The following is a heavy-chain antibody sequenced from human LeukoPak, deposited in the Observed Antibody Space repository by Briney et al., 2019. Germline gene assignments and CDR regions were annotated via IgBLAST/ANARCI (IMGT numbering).Heavy chain of an antibody. CDR3: VRALARYPFMVRGVLFDY. CDR1: GGSISSGGYY. CDR2: IYYSGST. Sequence: SETLSLTCTVSGGSISSGGYYWSWIRQHPGKGLEWIGYIYYSGSTYYNPSLKSRVTISVDTSKNQFSLKLSSVTAADTAVYYCVRALARYPFMVRGVLFDYWGQGTLVTVSS. J-gene: IGHJ4*02. V-gene: IGHV4-31*03. D-gene: IGHD3-10*01.